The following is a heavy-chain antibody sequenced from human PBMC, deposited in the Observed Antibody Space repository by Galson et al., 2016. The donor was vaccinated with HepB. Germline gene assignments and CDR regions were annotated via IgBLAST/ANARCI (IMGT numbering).Heavy chain of an antibody. CDR2: VFYSEST. CDR1: GGFSSGAFY. D-gene: IGHD2-2*01. V-gene: IGHV4-31*03. CDR3: ARSLGYAVSGNSSWYFDL. Sequence: LSLTCTVSGGFSSGAFYWSWIRQHPAKGLEWIGYVFYSESTYYNPSLKRRVTISIDKSKSQFSLHLRSVTAADTAVYYCARSLGYAVSGNSSWYFDLWGRGSLVTVSS. J-gene: IGHJ2*01.